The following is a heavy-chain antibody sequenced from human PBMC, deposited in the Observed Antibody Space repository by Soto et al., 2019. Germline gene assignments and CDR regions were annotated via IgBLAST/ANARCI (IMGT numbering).Heavy chain of an antibody. CDR1: GNSISNGGYS. Sequence: SETLSLTCAVSGNSISNGGYSWNWIRQPPGKGLEWIGSIYHSGGTSYNPSLKGRITISVDKSNNQFSLRLPSVTAADTAVYYCARGMDRTYYSYWYFDLWGRVTLVTVSS. V-gene: IGHV4-30-2*01. CDR2: IYHSGGT. CDR3: ARGMDRTYYSYWYFDL. J-gene: IGHJ2*01. D-gene: IGHD1-26*01.